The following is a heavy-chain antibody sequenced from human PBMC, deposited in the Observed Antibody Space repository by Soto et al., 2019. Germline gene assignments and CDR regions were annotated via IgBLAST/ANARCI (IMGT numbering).Heavy chain of an antibody. CDR2: ISGRTGDT. CDR1: GVXFTKHP. V-gene: IGHV3-23*01. D-gene: IGHD3-22*01. J-gene: IGHJ6*02. CDR3: ASGGYWVYYGMDV. Sequence: GGSLRLSCEASGVXFTKHPMIWVRQGPGKGLEWVAAISGRTGDTYYADSVKGRFTISRDNSENTLYLQLNSLRAEDTAVYYCASGGYWVYYGMDVWGQGTTVTVSS.